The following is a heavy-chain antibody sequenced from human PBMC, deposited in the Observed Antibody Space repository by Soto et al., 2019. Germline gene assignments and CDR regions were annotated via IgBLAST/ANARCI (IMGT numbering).Heavy chain of an antibody. J-gene: IGHJ4*02. CDR1: GFTFSSYS. V-gene: IGHV3-21*01. CDR2: ISSGHGDI. CDR3: ALLTSGWYGDFYF. Sequence: VQLVESGGGLVKPGGSLTLSCAASGFTFSSYSLSWVRQAPGKGLEWVSSISSGHGDIYYADSVKGRFIGSRDNAKNLLFLQMNNLRVEDTAVYYCALLTSGWYGDFYFWGQGTLVTVSS. D-gene: IGHD6-19*01.